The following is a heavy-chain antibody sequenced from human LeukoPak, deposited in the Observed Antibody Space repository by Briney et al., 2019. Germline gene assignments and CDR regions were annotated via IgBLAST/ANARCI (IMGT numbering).Heavy chain of an antibody. J-gene: IGHJ5*02. CDR3: AKAQGRYYYGSGSYYRRYNWFDP. V-gene: IGHV3-9*01. D-gene: IGHD3-10*01. Sequence: GGSLRLSCAASGFTFNSYAMHWVRQAPGKGLEWVSGISWNSGSIGYADSVKGRFTISRDNAKNSLYLQMNSLRAEDTALYYCAKAQGRYYYGSGSYYRRYNWFDPWGQGTLVTVSS. CDR2: ISWNSGSI. CDR1: GFTFNSYA.